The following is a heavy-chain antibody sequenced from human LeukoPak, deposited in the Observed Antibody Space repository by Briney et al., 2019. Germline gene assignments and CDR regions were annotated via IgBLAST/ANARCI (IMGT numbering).Heavy chain of an antibody. V-gene: IGHV4-34*01. CDR2: INHSGST. D-gene: IGHD6-13*01. J-gene: IGHJ4*02. CDR1: GGSFSGYY. Sequence: SETLSLTCAVYGGSFSGYYWSWIRQPPGKGLEWIGEINHSGSTNYNPSLKSRVTISVDTSKNQFSLKLSSVTAADTAVYYCARGLRGSSCWYLYWGQGTLVTVSS. CDR3: ARGLRGSSCWYLY.